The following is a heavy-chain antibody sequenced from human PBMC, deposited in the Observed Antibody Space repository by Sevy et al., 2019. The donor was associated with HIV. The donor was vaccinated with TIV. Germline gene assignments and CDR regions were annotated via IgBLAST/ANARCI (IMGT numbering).Heavy chain of an antibody. V-gene: IGHV4-59*01. CDR2: ISYSGSA. CDR3: ARSTNYFDSSGYAFDM. D-gene: IGHD3-22*01. J-gene: IGHJ3*02. Sequence: SETLSLTCTASGGSISSYYWSWIRQAPGKGLEYIGSISYSGSANYNPPLKSRVTISVDTSKNQFSLKLRSVTAADTAAYYCARSTNYFDSSGYAFDMWGQGTMVTVSS. CDR1: GGSISSYY.